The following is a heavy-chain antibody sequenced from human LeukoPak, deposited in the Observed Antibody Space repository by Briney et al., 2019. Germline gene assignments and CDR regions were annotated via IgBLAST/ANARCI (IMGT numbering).Heavy chain of an antibody. D-gene: IGHD1-26*01. CDR2: ISAYNGNT. CDR1: GFTFTSYG. J-gene: IGHJ4*02. V-gene: IGHV1-18*01. Sequence: ASVKVSCKASGFTFTSYGFTWVRQAPGQGLEWMGWISAYNGNTNYAQRLQGRVTMTTDSSTSTAYMELRRLRSADTSVYYCARGGISTSMGAFWGQGTLVTVSS. CDR3: ARGGISTSMGAF.